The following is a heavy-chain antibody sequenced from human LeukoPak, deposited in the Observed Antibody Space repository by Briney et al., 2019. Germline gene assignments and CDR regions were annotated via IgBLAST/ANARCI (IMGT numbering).Heavy chain of an antibody. CDR1: GGSVSSGSYY. CDR3: ARVPYCGGDCYFDY. Sequence: SETLSLTCTVSGGSVSSGSYYWSWIRQPPGKGLEWIGYIYYSGSTYYNPSLKSRVTISVDTSKNQFSLKLSSVTAADTAVYYCARVPYCGGDCYFDYWGQGTLVTVSS. V-gene: IGHV4-30-4*08. J-gene: IGHJ4*02. D-gene: IGHD2-21*02. CDR2: IYYSGST.